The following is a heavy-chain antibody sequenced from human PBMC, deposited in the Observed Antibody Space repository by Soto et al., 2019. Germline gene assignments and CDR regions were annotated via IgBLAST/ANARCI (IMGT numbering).Heavy chain of an antibody. CDR2: ISGSGGRT. Sequence: LRLSCAASGFTFSSYAMSWVRQAPGKGLEWVSAISGSGGRTYYADSVKGRFTISRDNSKNTLYLQMNSLRAEDTAVYYCAQGHRLAAAGYDAFDIWGQGTMVTVSS. D-gene: IGHD6-13*01. V-gene: IGHV3-23*01. J-gene: IGHJ3*02. CDR1: GFTFSSYA. CDR3: AQGHRLAAAGYDAFDI.